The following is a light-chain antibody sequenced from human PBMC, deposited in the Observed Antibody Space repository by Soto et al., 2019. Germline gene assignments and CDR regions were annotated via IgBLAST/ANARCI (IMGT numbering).Light chain of an antibody. Sequence: QSVLTQPASVSGSPGQSITISCTGTSNDVGGYNHVSWYQQHPGKAPKLVIYDVTNRPSGVSDRFSGSKSGNTASLTISGLQAEDEADYYGTSYTSIFTYVFGTGTKVTV. CDR2: DVT. V-gene: IGLV2-14*01. J-gene: IGLJ1*01. CDR3: TSYTSIFTYV. CDR1: SNDVGGYNH.